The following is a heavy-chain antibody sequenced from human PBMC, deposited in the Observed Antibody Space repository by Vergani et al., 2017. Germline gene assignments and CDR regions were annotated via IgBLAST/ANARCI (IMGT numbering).Heavy chain of an antibody. D-gene: IGHD6-13*01. J-gene: IGHJ1*01. CDR1: GFTFDDYA. Sequence: EVQLVESGGGLVQPGRSLRLSCAASGFTFDDYAMHWVRQAPGKGLEWVSGISWNSGSIGYADAVKGRFTISRDNAKNSLYLQMNSLRAEDTALYYCAKVSYIPQTKRPYCSSWYGYFQHWGQGTLVSVSS. CDR2: ISWNSGSI. V-gene: IGHV3-9*01. CDR3: AKVSYIPQTKRPYCSSWYGYFQH.